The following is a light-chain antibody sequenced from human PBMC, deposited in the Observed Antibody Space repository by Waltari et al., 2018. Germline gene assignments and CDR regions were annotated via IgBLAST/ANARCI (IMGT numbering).Light chain of an antibody. CDR3: QHYVRLPVT. CDR1: QSVSRA. V-gene: IGKV3-20*01. Sequence: EIVLTQSPGTLSLSPGERVILSCRVSQSVSRALAWYQQKPGQAPRLLIYGASNRATGIPDRFSGSGSGRDFSLTISRLEPEDFAVYYCQHYVRLPVTFGQGTNVEIK. CDR2: GAS. J-gene: IGKJ1*01.